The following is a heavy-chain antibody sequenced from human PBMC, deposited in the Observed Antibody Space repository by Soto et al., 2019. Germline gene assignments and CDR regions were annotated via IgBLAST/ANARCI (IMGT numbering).Heavy chain of an antibody. CDR2: ISGSGGST. CDR1: EFTFGSYA. J-gene: IGHJ6*03. CDR3: AKDRLYSYGFYYYYMDV. D-gene: IGHD5-18*01. Sequence: VGPMRLSCAAAEFTFGSYAMSCVSQAPGKGLEWVSAISGSGGSTYYADSVKGRFTISRDNSKNTLYLQMSSLRAEDTAVYYCAKDRLYSYGFYYYYMDVWGKGTTVTVS. V-gene: IGHV3-23*01.